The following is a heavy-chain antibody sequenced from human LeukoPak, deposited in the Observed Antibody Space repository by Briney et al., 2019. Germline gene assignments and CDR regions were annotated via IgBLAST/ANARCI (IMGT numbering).Heavy chain of an antibody. D-gene: IGHD3-10*01. CDR2: INWNGGST. CDR1: GFTFDDYG. V-gene: IGHV3-20*04. J-gene: IGHJ4*02. CDR3: AKSYFSSRGLGGPFGY. Sequence: GGSLRLSCAASGFTFDDYGMSWVRHAPGKGLEWVSAINWNGGSTGYADSVKGRFTISRDNARNSLYLQMNSLRAEDMALYYCAKSYFSSRGLGGPFGYWGQGTLVTVSS.